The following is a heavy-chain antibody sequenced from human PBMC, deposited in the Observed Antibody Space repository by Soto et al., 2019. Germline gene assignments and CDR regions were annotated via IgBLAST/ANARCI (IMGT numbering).Heavy chain of an antibody. D-gene: IGHD1-26*01. V-gene: IGHV4-39*01. CDR1: GGSISSSSYY. CDR2: IYYSGST. J-gene: IGHJ4*02. Sequence: SETLSHTCTVSGGSISSSSYYWGWIRQPPGKGLEWIGSIYYSGSTYYNPSLKSRVTISVDTSKNQFSLKLSSVTAADTAVYYWARHQSRVGPTLFGPFDDWGQGPLVTVSS. CDR3: ARHQSRVGPTLFGPFDD.